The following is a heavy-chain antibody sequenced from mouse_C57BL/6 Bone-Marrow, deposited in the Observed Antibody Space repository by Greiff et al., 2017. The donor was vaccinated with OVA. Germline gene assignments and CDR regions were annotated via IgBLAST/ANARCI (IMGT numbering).Heavy chain of an antibody. D-gene: IGHD2-3*01. CDR2: ISYDGSN. V-gene: IGHV3-6*01. J-gene: IGHJ2*01. Sequence: ESGPGLVKPSQSLSLTCSVTGYSITSGYYWNWIRQFPGNKLEWMGYISYDGSNNYNPSLKNRISITRDTSKNQFFLKLNSVTTEDTATYYCARNYDGYYEVDYWGQGTTLTVSS. CDR1: GYSITSGYY. CDR3: ARNYDGYYEVDY.